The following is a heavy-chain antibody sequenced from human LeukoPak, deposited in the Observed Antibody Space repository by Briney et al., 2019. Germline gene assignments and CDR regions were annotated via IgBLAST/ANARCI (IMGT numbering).Heavy chain of an antibody. CDR3: VRDLDF. J-gene: IGHJ4*02. Sequence: GGSLRLSCAASGFTFSSYWMDWVRQAPGKGLEWVANLKPDGRDKYYTDSVKGRFTISRDNAEGSLYLQMNSLRAEDTAVYYCVRDLDFWGQGTLVTVSS. V-gene: IGHV3-7*05. CDR1: GFTFSSYW. CDR2: LKPDGRDK.